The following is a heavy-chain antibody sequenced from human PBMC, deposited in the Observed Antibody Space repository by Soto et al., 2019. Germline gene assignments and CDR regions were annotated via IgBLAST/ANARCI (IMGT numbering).Heavy chain of an antibody. Sequence: SETLSLTCTVSGGSISSGGYYWSWIRQHPGKGLEWIGYIYYSGSTYYNPSLKSRVTISVDTSKNQFSLKLSSVTAADTAVYYCARGVWQLTYGGEDYWGQGTLVTVSS. CDR3: ARGVWQLTYGGEDY. CDR1: GGSISSGGYY. J-gene: IGHJ4*02. V-gene: IGHV4-31*03. D-gene: IGHD6-6*01. CDR2: IYYSGST.